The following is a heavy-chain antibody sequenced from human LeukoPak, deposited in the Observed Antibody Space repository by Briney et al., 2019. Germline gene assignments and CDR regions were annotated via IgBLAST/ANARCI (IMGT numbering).Heavy chain of an antibody. CDR1: GGTFSSYA. CDR3: ARARGLWFGELFLYNTPCFDY. D-gene: IGHD3-10*01. J-gene: IGHJ4*02. Sequence: ASVKVSCKASGGTFSSYAISWVRQAPGQGLEWMGGITPFFDTSNYAQKFQGRVTMTRDMSTSTVYMELSSLRSEDTAVYYCARARGLWFGELFLYNTPCFDYWGQGTLVTVSS. CDR2: ITPFFDTS. V-gene: IGHV1-69*05.